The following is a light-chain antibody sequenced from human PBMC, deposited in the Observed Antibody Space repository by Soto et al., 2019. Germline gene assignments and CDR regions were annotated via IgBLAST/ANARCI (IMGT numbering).Light chain of an antibody. CDR1: QSASSY. CDR2: DAS. V-gene: IGKV3-20*01. Sequence: EIVLTQSPGTLSLSPGDRAPLSCRASQSASSYLAWYQHKPGQAPRLLFYDASTRATGIPARFSGSGSGTDFTLTISRLEPEDFAVYYCQQYGSSPQTFGPGTKVDIK. J-gene: IGKJ3*01. CDR3: QQYGSSPQT.